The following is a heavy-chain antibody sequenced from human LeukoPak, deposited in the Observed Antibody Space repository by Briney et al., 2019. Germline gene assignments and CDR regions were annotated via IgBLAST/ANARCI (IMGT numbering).Heavy chain of an antibody. CDR3: AGDRRMGGNSYFDY. Sequence: GASVKVSCKASGGTFSSYAISWVRQAPGQGLEWMGRIIPIFGTANYAQKFQGRVTITADKSTSTAYMELSSLRSEDTAVYYCAGDRRMGGNSYFDYWGQGTLVTVSS. V-gene: IGHV1-69*06. CDR2: IIPIFGTA. J-gene: IGHJ4*02. D-gene: IGHD4-23*01. CDR1: GGTFSSYA.